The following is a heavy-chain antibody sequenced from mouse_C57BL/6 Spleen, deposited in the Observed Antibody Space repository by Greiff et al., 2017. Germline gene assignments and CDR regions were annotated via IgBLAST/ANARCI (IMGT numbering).Heavy chain of an antibody. CDR1: GYAFSSYW. V-gene: IGHV1-80*01. CDR2: IYPGDGDT. J-gene: IGHJ2*01. Sequence: QVQLKESGAELVKPGASVKISCKASGYAFSSYWMNWVKQRPGKGLEWIGQIYPGDGDTNYNGKFKGKATLTADKSSSTAYMQLSSLTSEDSAVYFCARRNLYYFDYWGQGTTLTVSS. CDR3: ARRNLYYFDY.